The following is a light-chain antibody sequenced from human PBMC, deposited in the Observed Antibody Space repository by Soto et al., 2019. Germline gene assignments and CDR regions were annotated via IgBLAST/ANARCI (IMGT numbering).Light chain of an antibody. CDR3: QQYHNWPLT. CDR2: GTS. V-gene: IGKV3-15*01. J-gene: IGKJ4*01. CDR1: QSVSSN. Sequence: EIVMTQSPATLSVSPGERATLSCRASQSVSSNLAWFQQKPGQAPRLLIYGTSTRATGIPARFSGSGSGTEFTLIISSQQSEDFAVYYCQQYHNWPLTFGGGTKVEIK.